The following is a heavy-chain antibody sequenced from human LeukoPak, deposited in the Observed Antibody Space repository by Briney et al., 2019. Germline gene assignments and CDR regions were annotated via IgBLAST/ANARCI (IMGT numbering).Heavy chain of an antibody. V-gene: IGHV3-11*01. CDR1: GFTFSDYY. CDR2: ISSSGSTI. J-gene: IGHJ4*02. CDR3: ARDFTWHFDY. Sequence: GGSLRLACAASGFTFSDYYMSWIRQAPGKGLEWVSYISSSGSTISYADSVKGRFTISRGNAKNSLYLQMNSLRVEDTAVYYCARDFTWHFDYWGQGTLVTVSS.